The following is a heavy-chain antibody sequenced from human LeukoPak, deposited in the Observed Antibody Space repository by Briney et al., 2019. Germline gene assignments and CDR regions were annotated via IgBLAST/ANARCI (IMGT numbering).Heavy chain of an antibody. CDR2: ISSSSSTI. CDR1: GFTFSSYS. J-gene: IGHJ4*02. D-gene: IGHD1-26*01. CDR3: ASGSYSRPFGY. Sequence: GGSLRLSCAASGFTFSSYSMNWVRQAPGKGLEWVSYISSSSSTIYYADSVKGRFTISRDNAKNSLYLQMNSLRAEDTAVYYCASGSYSRPFGYWGQGTLVTVSS. V-gene: IGHV3-48*01.